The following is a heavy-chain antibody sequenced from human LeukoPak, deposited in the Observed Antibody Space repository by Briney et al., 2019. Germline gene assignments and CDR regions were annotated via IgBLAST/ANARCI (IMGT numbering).Heavy chain of an antibody. Sequence: GASVKVSCKASGYTFTSYGISWVRQAPGQGLEWMGWISAYNGNTNYAQKLQGRVTMTTDTSTSTAYMELRSLRFDDTAVYYGASTVHGSGSYYYYGMDVWGQGTTVTVSS. V-gene: IGHV1-18*01. CDR3: ASTVHGSGSYYYYGMDV. D-gene: IGHD3-10*01. CDR1: GYTFTSYG. J-gene: IGHJ6*02. CDR2: ISAYNGNT.